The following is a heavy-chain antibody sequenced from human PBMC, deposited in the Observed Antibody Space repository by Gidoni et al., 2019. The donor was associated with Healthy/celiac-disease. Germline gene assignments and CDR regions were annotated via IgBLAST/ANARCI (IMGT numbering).Heavy chain of an antibody. Sequence: QVQLVESGGGLVKPGGSLRLSCAASGFPFSDYYMSWIRQAPGKGLEWVSYISSSSSYTNYADSVKGRFTISRDNAKNSLYLQMNSLRAEDTAVYYCARSRGGYDPPDYWGQGTLVTVSS. CDR2: ISSSSSYT. V-gene: IGHV3-11*05. CDR1: GFPFSDYY. D-gene: IGHD5-12*01. CDR3: ARSRGGYDPPDY. J-gene: IGHJ4*02.